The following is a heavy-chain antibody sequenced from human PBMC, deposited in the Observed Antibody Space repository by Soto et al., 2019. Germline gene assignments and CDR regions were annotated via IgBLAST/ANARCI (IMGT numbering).Heavy chain of an antibody. CDR3: ARLDTALDY. J-gene: IGHJ4*02. CDR2: IYYSGST. D-gene: IGHD5-18*01. Sequence: SETLSLTCTVSGGSVSSGSYYWSWIRQPPGKGLEWIGYIYYSGSTSYNPSLKSRVTISQDTSKNQFSLRLRSVTAADTAVYYCARLDTALDYWGQGTLVS. CDR1: GGSVSSGSYY. V-gene: IGHV4-61*01.